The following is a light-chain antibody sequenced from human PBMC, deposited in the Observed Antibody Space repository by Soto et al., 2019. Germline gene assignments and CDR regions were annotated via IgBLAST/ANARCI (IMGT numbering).Light chain of an antibody. Sequence: QSVLTQPPSASGTPGQRVTISCSGSSSNIGINTVNWYQQLPGAAPKLLIYSNNQRPSGVPDRFSGSKSGTSASLAISGLQSEDEADYYCAAWDDSLNGPVFGGGPKLTVL. CDR1: SSNIGINT. J-gene: IGLJ3*02. V-gene: IGLV1-44*01. CDR2: SNN. CDR3: AAWDDSLNGPV.